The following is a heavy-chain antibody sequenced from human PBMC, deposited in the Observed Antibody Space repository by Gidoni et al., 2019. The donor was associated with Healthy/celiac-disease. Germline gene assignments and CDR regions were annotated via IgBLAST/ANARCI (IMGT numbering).Heavy chain of an antibody. V-gene: IGHV1-69*01. J-gene: IGHJ6*02. Sequence: QVQLVQSGAEVKKPGSSVKVSCKASGGTFSSSAISGVRPAPGHGLEWMGGIIPIFGTANYAQKFQGRVTITADESTSTAYMELSSLRSEDTAVYYCARSKESLIAVGGGYYGMDVWGQGTTVTVSS. D-gene: IGHD6-19*01. CDR1: GGTFSSSA. CDR3: ARSKESLIAVGGGYYGMDV. CDR2: IIPIFGTA.